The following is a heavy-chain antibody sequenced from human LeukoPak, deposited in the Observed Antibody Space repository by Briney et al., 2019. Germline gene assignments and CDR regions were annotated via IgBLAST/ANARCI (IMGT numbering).Heavy chain of an antibody. CDR2: IKQDGSEK. J-gene: IGHJ4*02. Sequence: GGSLRLSCAASGFTFSSYWMSWVRQAPGKGLEWVANIKQDGSEKYYVDSVKGRFTASRDNAKNSLYLQMNSLRVEDTAMYYCAKVAASGISPTDYWVQGTLVTVSS. CDR1: GFTFSSYW. V-gene: IGHV3-7*01. D-gene: IGHD6-13*01. CDR3: AKVAASGISPTDY.